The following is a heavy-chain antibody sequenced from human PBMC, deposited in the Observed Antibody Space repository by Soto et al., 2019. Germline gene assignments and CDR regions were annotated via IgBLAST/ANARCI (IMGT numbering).Heavy chain of an antibody. J-gene: IGHJ6*02. CDR1: GYTLTSYA. CDR3: ARGFLVPAAVPASGMDV. CDR2: INAGNGNT. Sequence: GASVKVSCKASGYTLTSYAMHCVRQAPGQRLEWMGWINAGNGNTKYSQKFQGRVTITRDTSASTAYMELSSLRSEDTAVYYCARGFLVPAAVPASGMDVWGQGTTVTVSS. V-gene: IGHV1-3*01. D-gene: IGHD2-2*01.